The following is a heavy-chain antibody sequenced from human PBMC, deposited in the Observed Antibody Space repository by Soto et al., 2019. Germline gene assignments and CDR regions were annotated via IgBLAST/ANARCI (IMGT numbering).Heavy chain of an antibody. CDR1: GYTFTIFG. J-gene: IGHJ6*03. Sequence: ASVKVSCKASGYTFTIFGISWVRQAPGQGLEWMGWISAYNGNTNYAQKLQGGVTMTTDTSTSTAYMELRSLRSDDTAVYYCARAPYDYIWGSSYYYMDVWGKGTTVTVSS. CDR2: ISAYNGNT. V-gene: IGHV1-18*01. CDR3: ARAPYDYIWGSSYYYMDV. D-gene: IGHD3-16*01.